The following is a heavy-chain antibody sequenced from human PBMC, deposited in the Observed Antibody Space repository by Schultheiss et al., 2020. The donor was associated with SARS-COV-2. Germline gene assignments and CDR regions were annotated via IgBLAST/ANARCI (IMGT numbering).Heavy chain of an antibody. J-gene: IGHJ1*01. V-gene: IGHV4-34*01. CDR1: GGSFSGYY. CDR3: ARGIKGIAAAGTVFQH. D-gene: IGHD6-13*01. Sequence: GSLRLSCAVYGGSFSGYYWSWIRQPPGKGLEWIGEINHSGSTNYNPSLKSRVTISVDTSKNQFSLKLSSVTAADTAVYYCARGIKGIAAAGTVFQHWGQGTLVTVSS. CDR2: INHSGST.